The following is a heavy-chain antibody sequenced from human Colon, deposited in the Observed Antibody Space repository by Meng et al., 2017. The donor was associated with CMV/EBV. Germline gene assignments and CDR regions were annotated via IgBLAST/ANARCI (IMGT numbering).Heavy chain of an antibody. Sequence: GESLKISCAAPGPTFNNTWMNWVRQSPGKGLEWVGRIRTKAHNYATTYAASVEGRFTISRDDSKNMVYLEMHSLKTEDTALYYCCRPTAVASSATDYWGQGTLVTVSS. CDR3: CRPTAVASSATDY. CDR1: GPTFNNTW. J-gene: IGHJ4*02. D-gene: IGHD6-19*01. CDR2: IRTKAHNYAT. V-gene: IGHV3-73*01.